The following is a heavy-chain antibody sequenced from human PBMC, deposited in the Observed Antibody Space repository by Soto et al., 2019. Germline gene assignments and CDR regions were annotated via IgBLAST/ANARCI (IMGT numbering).Heavy chain of an antibody. J-gene: IGHJ6*02. V-gene: IGHV1-3*01. CDR1: GYTFTSYA. CDR2: INAGNGNK. Sequence: QVQLVQSGAEVKKPGASVKVSCKASGYTFTSYAMHWVRKAPGKSLGWMGWINAGNGNKKYSQKFQGRVTITRDTSASTAYMELSSLRSEDTAVYYCARGWGFGEFWGMDVWGQGTTVTVSS. CDR3: ARGWGFGEFWGMDV. D-gene: IGHD3-10*01.